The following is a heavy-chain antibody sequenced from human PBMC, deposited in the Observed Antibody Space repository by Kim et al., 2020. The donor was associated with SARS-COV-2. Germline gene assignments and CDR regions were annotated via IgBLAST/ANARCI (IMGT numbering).Heavy chain of an antibody. J-gene: IGHJ4*02. D-gene: IGHD4-17*01. CDR3: ARRATRPPAQYYFDY. Sequence: SETLSLTCTVSGGSISSSSYYWGWIRQPPGKGLEWIGSIYYSGSTYYNPSLKSRVTISVDTSKNQFSLKLSSVTAADTAVYYCARRATRPPAQYYFDYWGQGTLVTVSS. V-gene: IGHV4-39*01. CDR1: GGSISSSSYY. CDR2: IYYSGST.